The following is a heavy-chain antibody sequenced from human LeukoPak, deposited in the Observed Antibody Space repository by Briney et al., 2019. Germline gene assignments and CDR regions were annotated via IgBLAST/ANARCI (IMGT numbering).Heavy chain of an antibody. CDR2: ISYDGSNK. V-gene: IGHV3-30-3*01. CDR3: ARYTSLDY. J-gene: IGHJ4*02. Sequence: PGGSLRLSCAASGFTFSSYAMHWVRQAPGKGLEWVAVISYDGSNKYYADSVKGRFTISGDNSKNTLYLQMNSLRAEDTAVYYCARYTSLDYWGQGTLVTVSS. CDR1: GFTFSSYA.